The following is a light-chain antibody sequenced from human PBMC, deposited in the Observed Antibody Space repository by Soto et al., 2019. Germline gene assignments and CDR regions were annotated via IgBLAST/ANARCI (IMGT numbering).Light chain of an antibody. CDR1: SSDVGAYIY. V-gene: IGLV2-14*03. J-gene: IGLJ1*01. CDR2: DVS. CDR3: SSYTSSSTEV. Sequence: QSALTQPASVSGSPGQSIAISCTGTSSDVGAYIYVSWYQRHPGKAPKLILYDVSARPSGVSDRFSGAKSGNTASLTISGLQPDDEADYYCSSYTSSSTEVFGTGTKLTVL.